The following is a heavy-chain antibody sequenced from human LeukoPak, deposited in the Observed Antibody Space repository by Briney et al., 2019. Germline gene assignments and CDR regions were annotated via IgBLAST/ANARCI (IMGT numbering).Heavy chain of an antibody. D-gene: IGHD3-22*01. CDR1: GFTFSSYC. CDR2: ISWNSGSI. J-gene: IGHJ4*02. CDR3: AKDSRRWKTYYYDSSASYFFDY. Sequence: GGSLRLSCAASGFTFSSYCMNWVRQAPGKGLEWVSGISWNSGSIGYADSVKGRFTISRDNAKNTLYLQVRSLRAEDTAVYYCAKDSRRWKTYYYDSSASYFFDYWGQGTLVTVSS. V-gene: IGHV3-48*04.